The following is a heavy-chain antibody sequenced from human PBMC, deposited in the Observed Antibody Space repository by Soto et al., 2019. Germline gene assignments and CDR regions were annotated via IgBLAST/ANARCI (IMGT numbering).Heavy chain of an antibody. J-gene: IGHJ4*02. CDR2: ISYDGSNK. CDR3: ARPNFPLAVAGRGGFDY. V-gene: IGHV3-30-3*01. Sequence: GGSLRLSCAASGFTFSSYAMHWVRQAPGKGLEWVAVISYDGSNKYYADSVKGRFTISRDNSKNTLYLQMNSLRAEDTAVYYCARPNFPLAVAGRGGFDYWGQGTLVTVSS. CDR1: GFTFSSYA. D-gene: IGHD6-19*01.